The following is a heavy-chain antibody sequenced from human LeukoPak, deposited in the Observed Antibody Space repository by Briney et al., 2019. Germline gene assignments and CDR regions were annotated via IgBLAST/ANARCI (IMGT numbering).Heavy chain of an antibody. V-gene: IGHV3-48*03. J-gene: IGHJ4*02. D-gene: IGHD1-26*01. CDR2: ISSSGSTI. Sequence: GGSLRLSCAASGFTFSSYEMNWVRQAPGKGLEWVSYISSSGSTIYYADSVKGRFTISRDNAKNSLYLQMNSLRAEDTAVYYCAQLVGATDYFDYWGQGTLVTVSS. CDR3: AQLVGATDYFDY. CDR1: GFTFSSYE.